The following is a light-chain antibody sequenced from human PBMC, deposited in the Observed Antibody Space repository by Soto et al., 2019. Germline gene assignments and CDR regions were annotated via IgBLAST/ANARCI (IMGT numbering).Light chain of an antibody. CDR1: QSISSW. CDR3: QQYYSDWM. CDR2: DAS. J-gene: IGKJ1*01. V-gene: IGKV1-5*01. Sequence: DIQMTQSPSTLSASVGDRVTITCRASQSISSWLAWYQQKPGKAPKLLIYDASSLESGVPSRFSGSGSGTEFTLTISSLQPDDFATYYCQQYYSDWMFGQGTKVDIK.